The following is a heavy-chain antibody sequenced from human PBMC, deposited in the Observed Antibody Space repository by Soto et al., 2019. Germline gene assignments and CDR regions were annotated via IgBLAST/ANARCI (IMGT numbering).Heavy chain of an antibody. CDR1: GGSFSGYY. D-gene: IGHD2-2*01. J-gene: IGHJ6*01. CDR3: ARKAVLYFSSASGEVGRRYYY. Sequence: VQLQQWGAGLLKPSETLSLTCAVYGGSFSGYYWSWIRQPPGKGLEWIGEINHSGSTNYNPPLKSRSAISVDLLMDPASRKLFSVTGAGAAFEYWARKAVLYFSSASGEVGRRYYY. V-gene: IGHV4-34*01. CDR2: INHSGST.